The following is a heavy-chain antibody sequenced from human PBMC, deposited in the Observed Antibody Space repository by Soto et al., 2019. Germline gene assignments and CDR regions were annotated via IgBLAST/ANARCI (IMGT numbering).Heavy chain of an antibody. CDR3: ANEGRPMGGGYFDY. D-gene: IGHD3-16*01. V-gene: IGHV3-23*01. J-gene: IGHJ4*02. CDR2: ISGSGGST. CDR1: GFTFSSYA. Sequence: EVQLLESGGGLVQPGGSLRLSCAASGFTFSSYAMSWVRQAPGKGLEWVSAISGSGGSTYYADSVKGRFTISRDNSKNTLYLKKNSLRAEDTAEYYCANEGRPMGGGYFDYWGQGTLVTVSS.